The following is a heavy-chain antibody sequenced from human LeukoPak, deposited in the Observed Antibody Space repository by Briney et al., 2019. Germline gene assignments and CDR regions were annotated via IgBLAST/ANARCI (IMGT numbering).Heavy chain of an antibody. J-gene: IGHJ6*03. V-gene: IGHV1-2*02. Sequence: GASVKVSCKASGYTFTGYYMHWVRQAPGQGLEWMGWINPNSGGTNYAQKFQGRVTMTRDTSISTAYMELSSLRSEDTAVYYCARDRIPLYQEYYYYYMDVWGKGTTVTVSS. CDR3: ARDRIPLYQEYYYYYMDV. CDR1: GYTFTGYY. CDR2: INPNSGGT. D-gene: IGHD2-2*01.